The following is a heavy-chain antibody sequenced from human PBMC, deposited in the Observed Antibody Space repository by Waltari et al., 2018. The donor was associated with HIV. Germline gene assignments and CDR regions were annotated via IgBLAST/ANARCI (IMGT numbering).Heavy chain of an antibody. CDR2: IKSKSDGGTT. CDR3: TTEEGYGSGSYLDY. J-gene: IGHJ4*02. V-gene: IGHV3-15*01. Sequence: EVHLVESGGDLLKPGGCLSLSCAASGFTFSNARMTWVRQAPGKGLEWAGRIKSKSDGGTTDYNAAVKGRFTISRDDSKTTLFLQMNSLKTEDTAVYYCTTEEGYGSGSYLDYWGQGTPLTVSS. D-gene: IGHD3-10*01. CDR1: GFTFSNAR.